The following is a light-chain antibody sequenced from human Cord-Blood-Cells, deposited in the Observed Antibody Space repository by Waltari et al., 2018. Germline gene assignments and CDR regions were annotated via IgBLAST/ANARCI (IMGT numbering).Light chain of an antibody. CDR2: GAS. Sequence: EILLPQSPAPPSLSPGGSATPSCRASQSVSSNLAWYQQKPGQAPRLLIYGASTRATGIPARFSGSGSGTEFTLTISSLQSEDFAVYYCQQYNNWPRTFGQGTKVEIK. CDR3: QQYNNWPRT. CDR1: QSVSSN. J-gene: IGKJ1*01. V-gene: IGKV3-15*01.